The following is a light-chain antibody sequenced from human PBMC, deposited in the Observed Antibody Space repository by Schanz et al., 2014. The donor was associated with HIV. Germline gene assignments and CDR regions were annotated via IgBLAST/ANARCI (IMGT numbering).Light chain of an antibody. V-gene: IGLV1-51*01. Sequence: QSVLTQPPSVSAAPGQRVTISCSGHSYSIGYNFVSWFQQLPGTAPKLLIYNNNQRPSEIPDRFSGSKSGTSATLGITGLQTGDEADYYCGTWDSSLSVVLFGGGTKLTVL. J-gene: IGLJ2*01. CDR3: GTWDSSLSVVL. CDR2: NNN. CDR1: SYSIGYNF.